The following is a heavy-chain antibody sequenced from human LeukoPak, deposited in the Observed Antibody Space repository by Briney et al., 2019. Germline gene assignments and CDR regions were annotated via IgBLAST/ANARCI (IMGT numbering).Heavy chain of an antibody. Sequence: ASEKVSCKASGYTFTSYYMHWVRQAPGQGLEWMGIINPSGGSTSYAQKFQGRVTMTRDTSTSTVYMELSSLRSEDTAVYYCARALRVGGFDPWGQGTLVTVSS. J-gene: IGHJ5*02. CDR3: ARALRVGGFDP. CDR1: GYTFTSYY. CDR2: INPSGGST. V-gene: IGHV1-46*01.